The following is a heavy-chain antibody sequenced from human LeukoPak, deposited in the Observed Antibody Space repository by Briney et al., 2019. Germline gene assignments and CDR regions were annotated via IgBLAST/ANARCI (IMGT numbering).Heavy chain of an antibody. V-gene: IGHV3-11*01. CDR3: ASGYYYDSSGYYCFDY. CDR1: GFTFSDYY. D-gene: IGHD3-22*01. Sequence: GGSLRLSCAASGFTFSDYYMSWIRQAPGKGLEWVSYISSGSTIYYADSVKGRFTISRDNAKNSLYLQMNSLRAEDTAVYYCASGYYYDSSGYYCFDYWGQGTLVTVSS. CDR2: ISSGSTI. J-gene: IGHJ4*02.